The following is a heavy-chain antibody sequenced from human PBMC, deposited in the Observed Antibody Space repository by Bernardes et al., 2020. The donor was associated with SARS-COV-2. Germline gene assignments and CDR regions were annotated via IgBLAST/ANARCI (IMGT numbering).Heavy chain of an antibody. Sequence: GGSLRLSCATSGFTFSRHYMHWVRQVPGTGLVWVSEIRGDGGTTRYADSVEGRFTISRDNAKNTLYLQMYSLGVEDTAVYYCVRGTIDWNGFDYWGRGSLVTVSS. CDR3: VRGTIDWNGFDY. V-gene: IGHV3-74*01. CDR2: IRGDGGTT. D-gene: IGHD1-1*01. CDR1: GFTFSRHY. J-gene: IGHJ4*02.